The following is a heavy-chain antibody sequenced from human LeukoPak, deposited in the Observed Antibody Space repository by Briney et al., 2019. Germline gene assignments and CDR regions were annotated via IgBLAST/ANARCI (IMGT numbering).Heavy chain of an antibody. CDR3: ANPSDYGDYIGY. J-gene: IGHJ4*02. V-gene: IGHV3-23*01. CDR1: GFNFNNYW. CDR2: ISGSGGST. D-gene: IGHD4-17*01. Sequence: PGGSLRLSCAASGFNFNNYWMSWLRQAPGKGLEWVSAISGSGGSTYYADSVKGRFTISRDNSKNTLYLQMNSLRAEDTAVYYCANPSDYGDYIGYWGQGTLVTVSS.